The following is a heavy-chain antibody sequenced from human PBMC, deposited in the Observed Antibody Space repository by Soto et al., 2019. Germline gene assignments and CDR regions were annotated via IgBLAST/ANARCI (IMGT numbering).Heavy chain of an antibody. Sequence: EVQLVESGGGLVQPGESLRLSCAASGFTFSNYWMHWVRQAPGKGLVWVSRIDSDGSRITYADFVKGRFTISRDNAKNTMYLHKNSLTAEDTAVYYCVRTSLVVAVATREDFWGQGTLVTVSS. D-gene: IGHD2-15*01. CDR1: GFTFSNYW. CDR3: VRTSLVVAVATREDF. CDR2: IDSDGSRI. J-gene: IGHJ4*02. V-gene: IGHV3-74*01.